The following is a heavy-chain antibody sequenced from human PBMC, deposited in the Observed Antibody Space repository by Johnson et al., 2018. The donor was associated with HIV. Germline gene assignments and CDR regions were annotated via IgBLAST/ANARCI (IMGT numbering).Heavy chain of an antibody. CDR1: GFTFDDYG. V-gene: IGHV3-43*02. D-gene: IGHD1-26*01. Sequence: VQLVESGGGVVRPGGSLRLSCAASGFTFDDYGMSWVRQAPGKGLEWVSLISWDGGSTYYADSVKGRFTISRDNSKNSLYLQMNSLRTEDTALYFCARGIVGARDGLDVWGQGTMVTVSS. J-gene: IGHJ3*01. CDR3: ARGIVGARDGLDV. CDR2: ISWDGGST.